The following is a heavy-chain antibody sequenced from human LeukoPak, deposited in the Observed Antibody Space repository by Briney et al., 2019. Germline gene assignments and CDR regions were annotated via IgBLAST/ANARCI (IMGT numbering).Heavy chain of an antibody. Sequence: GGSLRLSCAASGFTFSSYAMTWVRQAPDKGLGWVSAISGSDGSTYYADSVKGRFTISRDDSQNTLYLQMNSLSAEDTAVYYCAKVETSGGANCYALDYWGQGTLVTVSS. D-gene: IGHD2-2*01. CDR1: GFTFSSYA. V-gene: IGHV3-23*01. CDR3: AKVETSGGANCYALDY. CDR2: ISGSDGST. J-gene: IGHJ4*02.